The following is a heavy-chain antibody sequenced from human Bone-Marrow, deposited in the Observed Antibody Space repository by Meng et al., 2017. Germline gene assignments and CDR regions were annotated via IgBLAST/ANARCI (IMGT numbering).Heavy chain of an antibody. D-gene: IGHD6-25*01. J-gene: IGHJ4*02. Sequence: QVEVVQSGTEVQKPGASVKVSCKPVGYKFPDYYIHWVRRAPGQGLEWMGRINPKSGDTHYAQKFQARVTMTGDTSISTAYMELSGLRSDDTAMYYCARDEDISAAGKLFGDYWGQGTLVTVSS. CDR3: ARDEDISAAGKLFGDY. V-gene: IGHV1-2*06. CDR2: INPKSGDT. CDR1: GYKFPDYY.